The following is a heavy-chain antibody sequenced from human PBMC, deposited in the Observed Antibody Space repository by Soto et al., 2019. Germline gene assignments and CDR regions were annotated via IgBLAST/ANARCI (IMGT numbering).Heavy chain of an antibody. J-gene: IGHJ3*02. CDR3: ARVRTGRRWLQFAFDI. CDR1: GGSISSYY. CDR2: IYYSGST. D-gene: IGHD5-12*01. V-gene: IGHV4-59*01. Sequence: SETLSLTCTVSGGSISSYYWSWIRQPPGKGLEWIGYIYYSGSTNYNPSLKRRVTISVDTYKNQFSLKLSSVTAADTAVYYCARVRTGRRWLQFAFDIWGQGTMVTVSS.